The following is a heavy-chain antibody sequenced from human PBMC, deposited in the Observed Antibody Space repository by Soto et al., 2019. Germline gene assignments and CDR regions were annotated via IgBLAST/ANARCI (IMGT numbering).Heavy chain of an antibody. CDR1: GGSISSYY. CDR2: IYYRGNA. D-gene: IGHD3-9*01. V-gene: IGHV4-39*01. J-gene: IGHJ4*02. Sequence: NPSETLSLTCTVSGGSISSYYGGWIRQPPGKGLEWIGSIYYRGNAYYNPSLQTRVTISLDKSRSQFSLKLNSVTAADSAVYFCARLEGLASTSYYFDSWGPGALVIVAA. CDR3: ARLEGLASTSYYFDS.